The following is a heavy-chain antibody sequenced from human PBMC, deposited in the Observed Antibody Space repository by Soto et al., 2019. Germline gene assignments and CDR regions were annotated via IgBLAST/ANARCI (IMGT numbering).Heavy chain of an antibody. J-gene: IGHJ5*02. CDR2: IFYTGTT. V-gene: IGHV4-31*03. D-gene: IGHD1-26*01. Sequence: QVQLQESGPGLVKPSQTLSLTCTVSGASISSGGYYWSWIRQHPGQGREWIGYIFYTGTTYYNPSLKRWVIISVDTSQNQSPLNLSSVTAADTAVYYCARASTFVWDSGLFDPWGQRTLVIVSS. CDR1: GASISSGGYY. CDR3: ARASTFVWDSGLFDP.